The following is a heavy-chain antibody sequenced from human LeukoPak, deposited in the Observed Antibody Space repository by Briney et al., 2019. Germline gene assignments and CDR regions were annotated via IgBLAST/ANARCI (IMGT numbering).Heavy chain of an antibody. V-gene: IGHV3-53*01. CDR2: IYSGGST. Sequence: GGSLRLSCAASGFTVSSNYMSWVRQAPGKGLEWVSLIYSGGSTYYADSVKGRFTISRDNSKNTLYLQMDSLRAEDTAVYYCAGSLYCTNGICYTRWYFDCWGQGTLVTVSS. J-gene: IGHJ4*02. CDR3: AGSLYCTNGICYTRWYFDC. D-gene: IGHD2-8*01. CDR1: GFTVSSNY.